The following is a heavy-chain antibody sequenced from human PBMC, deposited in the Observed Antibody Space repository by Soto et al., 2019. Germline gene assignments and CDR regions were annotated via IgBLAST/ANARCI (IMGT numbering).Heavy chain of an antibody. Sequence: EVQLVESGGGLVQPGGSLRLSCAASGFTFNNYWMNWVRQPPGKGLVWVSRINTDGSSTNYPDSVKGRFTISRDNAKNTLYLQMNSLGPEDTAIYYCARKWSGGTNAFDYWGQGTLVTVSS. J-gene: IGHJ4*02. D-gene: IGHD3-10*01. CDR1: GFTFNNYW. CDR3: ARKWSGGTNAFDY. V-gene: IGHV3-74*01. CDR2: INTDGSST.